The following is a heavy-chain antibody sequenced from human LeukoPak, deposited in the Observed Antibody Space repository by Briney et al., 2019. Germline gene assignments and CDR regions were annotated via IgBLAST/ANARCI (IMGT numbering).Heavy chain of an antibody. CDR1: RGSISTYF. D-gene: IGHD3-9*01. CDR3: ARHVYDILTGYSYYFDY. Sequence: SETLSLTCTVSRGSISTYFWSWIRQPAGKGLEWIGHIYSSGRINYNTSLKSRVTISVDTSKNQFSLKLSSVTAADTAVYYCARHVYDILTGYSYYFDYWGQGTLVTVSS. J-gene: IGHJ4*02. CDR2: IYSSGRI. V-gene: IGHV4-4*08.